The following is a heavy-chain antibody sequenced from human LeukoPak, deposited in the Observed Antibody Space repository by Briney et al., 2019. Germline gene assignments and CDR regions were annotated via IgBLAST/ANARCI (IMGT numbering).Heavy chain of an antibody. CDR3: ARPYGSGSYYFDY. J-gene: IGHJ4*02. Sequence: ASVKVSCKASGGTFSSYAISWVRQAPGQGLEWMGGIIPIFGTANYAQKFQGRVTIAADKSTSTAYMELSSLRSEDTAVYYCARPYGSGSYYFDYWGQGTLATVSS. CDR2: IIPIFGTA. D-gene: IGHD3-10*01. CDR1: GGTFSSYA. V-gene: IGHV1-69*06.